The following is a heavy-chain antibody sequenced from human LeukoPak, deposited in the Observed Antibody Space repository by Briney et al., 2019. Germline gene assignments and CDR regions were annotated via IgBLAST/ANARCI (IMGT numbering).Heavy chain of an antibody. Sequence: GGSLRLSCVASGFTFSSRDWMNWVRQAPGKGLEWVSSISSSSSYIYYADSVKGRFTISRHNAKNSLFLQMNSLRAEDTAVYYCARVLRYCSGGNCYSGGLGYMDVWGKGTTVTISS. V-gene: IGHV3-21*04. CDR2: ISSSSSYI. CDR3: ARVLRYCSGGNCYSGGLGYMDV. CDR1: GFTFSSRDW. D-gene: IGHD2-15*01. J-gene: IGHJ6*03.